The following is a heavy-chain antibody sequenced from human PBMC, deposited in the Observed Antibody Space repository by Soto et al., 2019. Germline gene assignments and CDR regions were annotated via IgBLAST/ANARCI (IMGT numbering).Heavy chain of an antibody. V-gene: IGHV5-51*01. J-gene: IGHJ6*02. CDR2: IYPGDSDT. D-gene: IGHD2-2*01. CDR1: GYSFTSYW. CDR3: TRGAPAASNYYYYGMDV. Sequence: ESLKISCKGSGYSFTSYWIGWVRQMPGKGLEWMGIIYPGDSDTRYSPSFQGQVTISADKSISTAYLQWSSLKASDTAMYYCTRGAPAASNYYYYGMDVWGQGKTGTVS.